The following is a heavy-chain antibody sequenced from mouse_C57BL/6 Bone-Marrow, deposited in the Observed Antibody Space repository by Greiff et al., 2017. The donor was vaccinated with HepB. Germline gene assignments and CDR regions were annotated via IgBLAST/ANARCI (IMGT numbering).Heavy chain of an antibody. V-gene: IGHV1-72*01. Sequence: MQLQQPGAELVKPGASVKLSCKASGYTFTSYWMHWVKQRPGRGLEWIGRIDPNSGGTKYNEKFKSKATLTVDKPSSTAYMQLSSLTSEDSAVYYCAYYYGSSLYWYFDVWGTGTTVTVSS. D-gene: IGHD1-1*01. CDR1: GYTFTSYW. CDR3: AYYYGSSLYWYFDV. J-gene: IGHJ1*03. CDR2: IDPNSGGT.